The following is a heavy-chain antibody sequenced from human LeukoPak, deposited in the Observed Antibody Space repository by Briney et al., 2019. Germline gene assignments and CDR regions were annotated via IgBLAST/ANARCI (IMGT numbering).Heavy chain of an antibody. Sequence: GGSLRLSCAASGFTLSSYAMHWVRQAPGKGLEWVAVISYDGSNKHYADSVKGRFTISRDNAKNTVYLQMNGLGTEDTAVYYCARGLPNYYGMDVWGQGTTVTVSS. CDR1: GFTLSSYA. J-gene: IGHJ6*02. CDR3: ARGLPNYYGMDV. CDR2: ISYDGSNK. V-gene: IGHV3-30-3*01.